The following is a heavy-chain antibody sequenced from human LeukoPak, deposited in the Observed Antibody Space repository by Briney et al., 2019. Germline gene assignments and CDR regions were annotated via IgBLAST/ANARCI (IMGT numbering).Heavy chain of an antibody. D-gene: IGHD3-10*01. Sequence: PGGSLRLSCAASGFTFSSYAMSWVRQAPGKGLEWVSSISGSGDSTYYADSVKGRFTISRDNSVNTLYLQMNSLRAEDTAVYYCAKSSPMTMVRGANDYWDQGTLVTVSS. CDR2: ISGSGDST. J-gene: IGHJ4*02. V-gene: IGHV3-23*01. CDR1: GFTFSSYA. CDR3: AKSSPMTMVRGANDY.